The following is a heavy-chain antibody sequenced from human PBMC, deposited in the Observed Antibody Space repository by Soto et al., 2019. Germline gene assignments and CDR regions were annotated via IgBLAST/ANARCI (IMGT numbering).Heavy chain of an antibody. J-gene: IGHJ2*01. CDR3: ARDSRYYYDSSGYYRPVEYWYFDL. V-gene: IGHV4-31*03. CDR1: GGSISSGGYY. D-gene: IGHD3-22*01. Sequence: PSETLSLTCTVSGGSISSGGYYWSWIRQHPGKGLEWIGYIYYSGSTYYNPSLKSRVTISVDTSKNQFSLKLSSVTAADTAVYYCARDSRYYYDSSGYYRPVEYWYFDLWGRGTLVTVSS. CDR2: IYYSGST.